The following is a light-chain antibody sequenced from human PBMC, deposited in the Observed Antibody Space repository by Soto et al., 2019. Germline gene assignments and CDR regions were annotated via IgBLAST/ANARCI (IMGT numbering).Light chain of an antibody. CDR3: QQYNNWPAIT. J-gene: IGKJ5*01. CDR2: GAS. CDR1: QSVSSY. Sequence: EIVLTQSPATLSLSPGERATLSCRASQSVSSYLAWYQQKPGQPPRLLLYGASNRATGIPARFSGSGSGTDFTLTISSLEPEDFAVYYCQQYNNWPAITFGQGTRLEIK. V-gene: IGKV3-11*01.